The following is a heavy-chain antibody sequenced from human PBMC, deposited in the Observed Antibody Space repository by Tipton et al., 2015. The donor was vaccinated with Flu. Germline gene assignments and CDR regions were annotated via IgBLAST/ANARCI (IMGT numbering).Heavy chain of an antibody. CDR2: IKQDGSEK. D-gene: IGHD3-10*01. CDR3: ARRYLGSGSYDH. CDR1: GFTYNNYW. J-gene: IGHJ4*02. Sequence: GSLRLSCAASGFTYNNYWMSWARQAPGKGLEWVANIKQDGSEKYYVDFVKGRFTISRDNAQNSLFLQMNSLRGEDTAVYYCARRYLGSGSYDHWGQGTLVNVSS. V-gene: IGHV3-7*01.